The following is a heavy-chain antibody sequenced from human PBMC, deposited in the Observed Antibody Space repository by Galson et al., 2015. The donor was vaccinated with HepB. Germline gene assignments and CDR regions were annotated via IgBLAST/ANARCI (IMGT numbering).Heavy chain of an antibody. V-gene: IGHV3-30-3*01. CDR3: ARPPRPTYCRSSSCILPRDYYYYVIDV. Sequence: SLRLSCAASGFTFTTYALHWVRQAPGKGLEWVASLSYDGIDKYYADSVKGRFTISRDDSNHTLYVQMSSLTTEDTAVYYCARPPRPTYCRSSSCILPRDYYYYVIDVWGQGTTVTVPS. D-gene: IGHD2-2*01. CDR2: LSYDGIDK. CDR1: GFTFTTYA. J-gene: IGHJ6*02.